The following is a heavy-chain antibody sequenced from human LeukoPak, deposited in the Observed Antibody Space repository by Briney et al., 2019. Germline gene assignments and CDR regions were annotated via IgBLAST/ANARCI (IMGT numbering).Heavy chain of an antibody. CDR1: GGSISSDDYY. Sequence: SQTLSPTCTVSGGSISSDDYYWSWIRQPAGKGLEWIGRVYTSGSTNYNPSLRSRVTISVDTSKNQFSLKLSSVTAADTAVYYCARDFRETQRRSMRRYYYYYMDVWGKGTTVTVSS. CDR2: VYTSGST. V-gene: IGHV4-61*02. J-gene: IGHJ6*03. CDR3: ARDFRETQRRSMRRYYYYYMDV. D-gene: IGHD5-24*01.